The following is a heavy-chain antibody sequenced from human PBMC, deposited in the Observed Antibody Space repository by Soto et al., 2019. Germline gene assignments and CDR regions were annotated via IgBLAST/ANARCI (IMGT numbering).Heavy chain of an antibody. Sequence: QVQLVESGAGVVQPGRSLRLSCAASGFTFSSYGMHWVRQAPGKGLEWVAVIWYDGSNKYYADSVKGRFTISRDNSKNTLYLQMNSLRAEDTAVYYCARDFQAWGSCLDYWGQGTLVTVSS. J-gene: IGHJ4*02. D-gene: IGHD2-15*01. CDR1: GFTFSSYG. CDR2: IWYDGSNK. CDR3: ARDFQAWGSCLDY. V-gene: IGHV3-33*01.